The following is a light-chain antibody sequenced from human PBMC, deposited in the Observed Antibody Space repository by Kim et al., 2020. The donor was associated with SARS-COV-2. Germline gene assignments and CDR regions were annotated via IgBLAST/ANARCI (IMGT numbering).Light chain of an antibody. CDR3: AAWDSSLSAGRV. V-gene: IGLV1-51*01. J-gene: IGLJ3*02. CDR2: NNH. CDR1: IFNIGNNY. Sequence: QSVLTQPPSVSAAPGQNVIISCSGIIFNIGNNYVSWYQQVPGTAPKLLIYNNHQRLSGIPDRFSGSKSGTSATLGITGLQTGDEADYFCAAWDSSLSAGRVFGGGTQLTVL.